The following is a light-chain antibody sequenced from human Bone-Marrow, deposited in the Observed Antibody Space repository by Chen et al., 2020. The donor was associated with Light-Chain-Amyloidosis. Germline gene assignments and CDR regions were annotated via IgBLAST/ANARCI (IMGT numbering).Light chain of an antibody. Sequence: QSALTQPASVSGSPGQSITISGTGTSSHVGGDNHVSWYQQHPDKAPKLMIYEVNNRPSWVPDRFSGSKSDNTASLTISGLQTEDEADYFCSSYTITNTLVFGSGTRVTVL. CDR1: SSHVGGDNH. CDR2: EVN. J-gene: IGLJ1*01. V-gene: IGLV2-14*01. CDR3: SSYTITNTLV.